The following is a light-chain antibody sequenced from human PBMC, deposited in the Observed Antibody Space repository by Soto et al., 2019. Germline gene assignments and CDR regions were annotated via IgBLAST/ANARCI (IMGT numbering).Light chain of an antibody. CDR1: SSDVGIYNY. CDR3: SSYTSSTDYV. CDR2: EVT. Sequence: QSVLTQPASVSGSPGQSIAISCTGSSSDVGIYNYVSWYQQHPGKAPKLIIYEVTNRPSGVSNRFSGSKSGDTASLTISGLRAEDEADYYCSSYTSSTDYVFGTGTKLTVL. V-gene: IGLV2-14*01. J-gene: IGLJ1*01.